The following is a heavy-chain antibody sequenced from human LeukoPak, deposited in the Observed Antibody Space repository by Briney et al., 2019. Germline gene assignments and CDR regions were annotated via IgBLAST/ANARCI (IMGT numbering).Heavy chain of an antibody. CDR2: IYYTGGT. CDR3: AKYGNSGWVIDN. J-gene: IGHJ4*02. CDR1: GGSIGSDY. V-gene: IGHV4-59*08. Sequence: SETLSLACTVSGGSIGSDYWTWIRQPPGKGLEYIGYIYYTGGTNYNPSLKSRVTISVDTSKNQFSLKLSSVTAADTAVYSCAKYGNSGWVIDNWGQGTLVTVSS. D-gene: IGHD6-19*01.